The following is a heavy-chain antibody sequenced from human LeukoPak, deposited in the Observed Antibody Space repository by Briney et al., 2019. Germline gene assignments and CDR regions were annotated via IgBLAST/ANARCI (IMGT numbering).Heavy chain of an antibody. CDR3: AKDLWFGEPPYYFDY. Sequence: GGSLRLSCAASGFTFSSYGMHWVRQAPGKGLEWVAVISYDGSNKYYADSVKGRFTISRDNSKNTLYLQMNSLRAEDTAVYYCAKDLWFGEPPYYFDYWGQGTLVTVSS. J-gene: IGHJ4*02. V-gene: IGHV3-30*18. CDR1: GFTFSSYG. CDR2: ISYDGSNK. D-gene: IGHD3-10*01.